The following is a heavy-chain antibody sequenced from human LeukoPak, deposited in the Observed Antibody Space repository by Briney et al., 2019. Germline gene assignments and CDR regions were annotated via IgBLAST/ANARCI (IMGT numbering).Heavy chain of an antibody. CDR3: ARDNAVVAGTNPIY. CDR2: INTYNGNT. D-gene: IGHD6-19*01. Sequence: ASVKVSCKASGYTFISSGISWVRQAPGQGLEWMGWINTYNGNTKYEQKVQGRVTLTTDTSTSTAYMELRSLRSDDTAVYYCARDNAVVAGTNPIYWGQGTLVTVSS. V-gene: IGHV1-18*01. J-gene: IGHJ4*02. CDR1: GYTFISSG.